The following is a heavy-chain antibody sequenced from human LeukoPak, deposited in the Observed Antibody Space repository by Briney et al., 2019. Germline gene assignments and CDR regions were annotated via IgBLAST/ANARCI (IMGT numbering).Heavy chain of an antibody. D-gene: IGHD3-3*01. V-gene: IGHV3-43*02. J-gene: IGHJ4*02. CDR1: GFTFDDYA. Sequence: PGGSLRLSCAASGFTFDDYAMHWVRQAPGKGLEWVSLISGDGGSTYYADSVKGRFTISRDNSKHSLYLQMNSLRTEDTALYYCAKGTGSNYDFWSGYYYWGQGTLVTVSS. CDR2: ISGDGGST. CDR3: AKGTGSNYDFWSGYYY.